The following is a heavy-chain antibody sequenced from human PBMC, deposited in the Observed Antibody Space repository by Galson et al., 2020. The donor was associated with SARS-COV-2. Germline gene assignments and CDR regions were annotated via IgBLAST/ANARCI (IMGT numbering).Heavy chain of an antibody. CDR3: ASLSTTGTDAFDI. V-gene: IGHV1-24*01. CDR1: GYTLTELS. Sequence: ASVQVSCKVSGYTLTELSMHWVRQAPGQALEWMGGFDPEDADTIYAQKFQGRVTMTEDTSTDTAYMELSSLRSDDTAVYYCASLSTTGTDAFDIWGQGTMVTVSS. CDR2: FDPEDADT. J-gene: IGHJ3*02. D-gene: IGHD1-1*01.